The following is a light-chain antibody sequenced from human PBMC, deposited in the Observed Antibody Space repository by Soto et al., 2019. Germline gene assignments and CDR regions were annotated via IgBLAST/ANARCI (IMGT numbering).Light chain of an antibody. V-gene: IGLV1-47*01. CDR2: RNN. CDR3: VAWDDSLSGHV. J-gene: IGLJ1*01. CDR1: SSNIGSNY. Sequence: LTQPPSASGTPGQRVTISCSGSSSNIGSNYVYWYQHRPGTAPKLLIYRNNQRPSGVPDRFSGSKSGTSASLAISGLRSEDEADYYCVAWDDSLSGHVFGTGTKVTVL.